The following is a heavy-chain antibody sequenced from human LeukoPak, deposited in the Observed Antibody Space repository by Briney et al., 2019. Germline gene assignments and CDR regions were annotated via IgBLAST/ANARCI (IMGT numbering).Heavy chain of an antibody. CDR1: GGSISSSSYY. Sequence: SETLSLTCTVSGGSISSSSYYWGWIRQPPGKGLEWIGSIYYSGSTNYNPSLKSRVTISVDTSKNQFSLKLSSVTAADTAVYYCARVGKRYSYGFVDYWGQGTLVTVSS. CDR3: ARVGKRYSYGFVDY. J-gene: IGHJ4*02. CDR2: IYYSGST. V-gene: IGHV4-39*07. D-gene: IGHD5-18*01.